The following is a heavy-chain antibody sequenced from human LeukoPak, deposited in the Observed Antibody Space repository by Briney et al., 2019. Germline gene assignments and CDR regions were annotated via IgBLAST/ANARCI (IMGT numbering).Heavy chain of an antibody. J-gene: IGHJ4*02. CDR3: AREGSERYCSSTSCYEY. D-gene: IGHD2-2*01. CDR2: INPSGGST. V-gene: IGHV1-46*01. CDR1: GYTFTSYY. Sequence: GGSVKVSCKASGYTFTSYYMHWVRQAPGQGLEWMGIINPSGGSTSYAQKFQGRVTMTRDTSTSTVYMELSSLRSEDTAVYYCAREGSERYCSSTSCYEYWGQGTLVTASS.